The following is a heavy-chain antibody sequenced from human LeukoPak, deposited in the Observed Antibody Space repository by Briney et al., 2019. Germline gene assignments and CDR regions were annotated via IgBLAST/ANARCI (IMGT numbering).Heavy chain of an antibody. CDR3: ARDELGDILTGYPDALDI. V-gene: IGHV3-30*02. CDR1: GFTLRGYG. J-gene: IGHJ3*02. Sequence: GGSLRLSCVASGFTLRGYGMHWARQAPGKGLEWVAFIRYDGSDKYYADSVKGRFTISRDNSKNTLYLQMNSLRAEDTAVYYCARDELGDILTGYPDALDIWGQGTMVTVSS. D-gene: IGHD3-9*01. CDR2: IRYDGSDK.